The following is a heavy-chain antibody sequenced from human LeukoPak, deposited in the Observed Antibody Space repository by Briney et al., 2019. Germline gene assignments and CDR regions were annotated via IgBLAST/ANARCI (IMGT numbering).Heavy chain of an antibody. J-gene: IGHJ6*02. D-gene: IGHD3-3*01. CDR1: GFTFSTYG. Sequence: GGSLRLSCVASGFTFSTYGMHWVRQAPGKGLEWVAFIWYYGSNKYYVDSVKGRFTISRDDSKNTLYLQMNILRAEDTAVYYCARDLYDHGVWGQGTTVTVSS. V-gene: IGHV3-33*01. CDR3: ARDLYDHGV. CDR2: IWYYGSNK.